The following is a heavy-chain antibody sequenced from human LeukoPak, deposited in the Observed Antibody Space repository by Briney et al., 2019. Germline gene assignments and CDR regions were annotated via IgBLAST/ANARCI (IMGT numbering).Heavy chain of an antibody. CDR1: GGSISSYY. D-gene: IGHD3-10*01. J-gene: IGHJ4*02. Sequence: PSETLSLTCTVSGGSISSYYWSWIRQPPGKGLEWIGYTYYRGSTDYNPSLKSRVTISVDTSQNQFSLKLNSVTAADSAVYYCARAPYGHSYFDYWGQGTLVTVSS. V-gene: IGHV4-59*01. CDR2: TYYRGST. CDR3: ARAPYGHSYFDY.